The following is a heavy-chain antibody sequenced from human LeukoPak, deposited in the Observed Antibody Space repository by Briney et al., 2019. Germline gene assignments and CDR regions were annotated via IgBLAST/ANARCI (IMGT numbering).Heavy chain of an antibody. V-gene: IGHV3-23*01. CDR1: GFTFSSYA. Sequence: GGSLRLSCAASGFTFSSYAMSWVRQAPGKGLEWVSAISGSGGSTYYADSVKGRFTISRDNSKNTLYLQMNSLRAEDTAVYYCAKFPCRGGSCYSRGIYFDYFDYWGQGTLVTVSS. D-gene: IGHD2-15*01. CDR2: ISGSGGST. CDR3: AKFPCRGGSCYSRGIYFDYFDY. J-gene: IGHJ4*02.